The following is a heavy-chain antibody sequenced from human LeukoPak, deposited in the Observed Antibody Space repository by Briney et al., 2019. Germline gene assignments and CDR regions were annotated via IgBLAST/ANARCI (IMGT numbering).Heavy chain of an antibody. CDR3: ARELTFGGVTPWFDP. CDR1: GASISGGYYY. Sequence: SETLSLTCTVSGASISGGYYYWSWIRQHPGKGLEWIGYISYSGSTSYNPSLKSRITMSVDTSKSHFSLKLTSVTAADTAVYYCARELTFGGVTPWFDPWGQGTLVTVSS. J-gene: IGHJ5*02. D-gene: IGHD3-16*01. CDR2: ISYSGST. V-gene: IGHV4-31*03.